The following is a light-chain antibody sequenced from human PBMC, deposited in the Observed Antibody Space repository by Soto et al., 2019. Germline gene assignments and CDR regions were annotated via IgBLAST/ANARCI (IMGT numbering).Light chain of an antibody. CDR2: DVT. V-gene: IGLV2-11*01. CDR3: CCGSYAGSTSFRVL. J-gene: IGLJ2*01. CDR1: NSDVGTYNY. Sequence: QSALTQPRSVYGSPGQSVTISCTGTNSDVGTYNYVSWYQQHSGKAPKLIIYDVTKRPSGVPDRFSCSKTGNTASLIISGVPVADEAGYYCCCGSYAGSTSFRVLFGGGTQLTVL.